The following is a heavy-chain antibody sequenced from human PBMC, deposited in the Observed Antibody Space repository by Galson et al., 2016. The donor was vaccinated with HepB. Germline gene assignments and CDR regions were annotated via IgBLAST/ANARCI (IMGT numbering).Heavy chain of an antibody. V-gene: IGHV3-21*01. CDR1: GFTFSTQS. CDR2: ISSSSSYI. Sequence: SLRLSCAASGFTFSTQSMNWVRQAPGKGLEWVASISSSSSYIHYADPVGGRLTISRDNAKNSLYLEMNSLRAEDTAVYYWARDVKKGYSNYASDYWGQGTLVTVS. J-gene: IGHJ4*02. CDR3: ARDVKKGYSNYASDY. D-gene: IGHD4-11*01.